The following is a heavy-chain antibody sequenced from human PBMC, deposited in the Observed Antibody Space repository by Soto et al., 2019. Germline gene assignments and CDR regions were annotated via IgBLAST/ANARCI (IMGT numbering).Heavy chain of an antibody. Sequence: GASVKVSCKASGYTFTSYGISWVRQAPGQGLEWMGWISANNGSTNYAQKLQGRVTMTRDTSISTAYMELRRLRSDDTPVYDCARDPRPNYYDSSGYFTGPHDYYGMDVWGQGTTVTVSS. J-gene: IGHJ6*02. CDR2: ISANNGST. V-gene: IGHV1-18*01. D-gene: IGHD3-22*01. CDR3: ARDPRPNYYDSSGYFTGPHDYYGMDV. CDR1: GYTFTSYG.